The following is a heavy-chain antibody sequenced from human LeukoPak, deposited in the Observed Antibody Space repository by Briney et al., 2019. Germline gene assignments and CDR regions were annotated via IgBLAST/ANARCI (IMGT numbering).Heavy chain of an antibody. Sequence: ASVKASCKSSGYSFTDYYIYWVRQAPGQGLEWMGRVSPKTGGTNYAQQVLGRVTMTSDTSISTAYMELSRLRSDDTAMYYCARDLMNAAADYWGQGTLVTVSS. CDR2: VSPKTGGT. D-gene: IGHD6-13*01. CDR1: GYSFTDYY. CDR3: ARDLMNAAADY. V-gene: IGHV1-2*06. J-gene: IGHJ4*02.